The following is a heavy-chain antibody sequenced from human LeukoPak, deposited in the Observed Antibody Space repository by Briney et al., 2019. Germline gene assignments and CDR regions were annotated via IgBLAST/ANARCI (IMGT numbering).Heavy chain of an antibody. D-gene: IGHD5-24*01. CDR2: INPNTGGT. V-gene: IGHV1-2*02. CDR3: ARGGHGHTQNDY. Sequence: ASVKVSCKASGHTFTDYHIHWVRQAPGQGLEWMGWINPNTGGTNYAQNFQGRVTMTRDTSITTSYMELSSLLSDDTALYYCARGGHGHTQNDYWGQGTLVTVSS. J-gene: IGHJ4*02. CDR1: GHTFTDYH.